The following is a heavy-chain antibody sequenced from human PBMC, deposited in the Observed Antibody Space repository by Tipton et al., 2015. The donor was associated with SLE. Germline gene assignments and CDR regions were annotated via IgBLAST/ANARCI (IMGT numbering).Heavy chain of an antibody. Sequence: TLSLTCAVYGGSFSGYYWSWIRQPAGKGLEWIGHIYTSGSTNYNPSLKSRVTISVDTSKNQFSLKLSSVTAADTAVYYCASRPSGQFFDYWGQGTLVTVSS. D-gene: IGHD3-3*01. V-gene: IGHV4-59*10. CDR3: ASRPSGQFFDY. J-gene: IGHJ4*02. CDR2: IYTSGST. CDR1: GGSFSGYY.